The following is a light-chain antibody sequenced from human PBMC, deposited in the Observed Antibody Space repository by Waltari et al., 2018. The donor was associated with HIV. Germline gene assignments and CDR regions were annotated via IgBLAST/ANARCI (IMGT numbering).Light chain of an antibody. Sequence: QSALTQPPSASGSPGQSVTISCTGTSSDVGDYNYVSWYQHHPGKAPKLMIYEVTTRPSGVLDRFSGSKSGNTASLTVSGLQAEDEADYYCSSYAGSNNLVFGGGTKLTVL. CDR3: SSYAGSNNLV. J-gene: IGLJ2*01. V-gene: IGLV2-8*01. CDR2: EVT. CDR1: SSDVGDYNY.